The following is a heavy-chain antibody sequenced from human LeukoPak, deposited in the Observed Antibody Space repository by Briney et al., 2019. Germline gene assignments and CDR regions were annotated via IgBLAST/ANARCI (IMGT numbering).Heavy chain of an antibody. J-gene: IGHJ4*02. Sequence: GGSLRLSCAASGFTFSSYEMNWVRQAPGKGLEWVSYISSSGSTIYYSDSVKGRFTISRDNAKNSLYLQMNSLRAEDTAVYYCARGRGTMIVVARLMAGYYFDYWGQGTLVTVSS. CDR2: ISSSGSTI. CDR3: ARGRGTMIVVARLMAGYYFDY. D-gene: IGHD3-22*01. CDR1: GFTFSSYE. V-gene: IGHV3-48*03.